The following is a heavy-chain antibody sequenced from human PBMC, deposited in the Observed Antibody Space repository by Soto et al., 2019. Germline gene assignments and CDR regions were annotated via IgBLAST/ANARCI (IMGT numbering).Heavy chain of an antibody. V-gene: IGHV1-58*01. J-gene: IGHJ4*02. CDR1: GFTFTSSA. CDR3: AAIYDILTGYYNSTDY. CDR2: IVVGSGNT. D-gene: IGHD3-9*01. Sequence: GASVKVSCKASGFTFTSSAVQWVRQARGQRLEWIGWIVVGSGNTNYAQKFQERVTITRDMSTSTAYMELSSLRSEDTAVYYCAAIYDILTGYYNSTDYWGQGTLVTV.